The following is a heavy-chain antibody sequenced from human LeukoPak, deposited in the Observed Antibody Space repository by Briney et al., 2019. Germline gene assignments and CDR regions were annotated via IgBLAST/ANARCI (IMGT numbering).Heavy chain of an antibody. V-gene: IGHV4-34*01. J-gene: IGHJ5*02. Sequence: PSETLSLTCAVYGGSFSGYYWSWIRQPPGKGLEWIGEINHSERTKYNPSLKSRVTISVDTSKNKFALKLSSVTAADTDVYYCARAGYGEKNWFDPWGQGTLVTVSS. CDR3: ARAGYGEKNWFDP. CDR2: INHSERT. CDR1: GGSFSGYY. D-gene: IGHD4-17*01.